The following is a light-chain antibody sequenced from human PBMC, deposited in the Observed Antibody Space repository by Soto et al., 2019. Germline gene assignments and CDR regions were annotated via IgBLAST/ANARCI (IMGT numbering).Light chain of an antibody. J-gene: IGLJ1*01. CDR1: SSDVGSYNR. CDR2: DVS. V-gene: IGLV2-18*02. CDR3: SSYTSSNTFV. Sequence: QSALTQPPSVSGSPGQSVTISCTGTSSDVGSYNRVSWYQQPPGTAPKFLIYDVSNRPSGVPDRFSGSKSGNTASLTISGLQAEDEADYYCSSYTSSNTFVFGTGTKLTVL.